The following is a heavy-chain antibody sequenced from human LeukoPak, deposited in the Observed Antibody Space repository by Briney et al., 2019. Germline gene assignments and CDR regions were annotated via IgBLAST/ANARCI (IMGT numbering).Heavy chain of an antibody. CDR3: ARDQRFLEWLTYYYYYGMDV. D-gene: IGHD3-3*01. Sequence: PGGSLRLSCAASGFTFSSYGMHWVRQAPGKGLEWVAVISYDGSNKYYADSVKGRFTISRDNSKNTLYLQMNSLRAEDTAVYYCARDQRFLEWLTYYYYYGMDVWGQGTTVTVSS. CDR2: ISYDGSNK. J-gene: IGHJ6*02. V-gene: IGHV3-30*19. CDR1: GFTFSSYG.